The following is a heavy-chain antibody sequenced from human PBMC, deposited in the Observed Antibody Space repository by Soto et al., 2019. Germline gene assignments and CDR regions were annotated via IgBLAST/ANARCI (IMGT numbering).Heavy chain of an antibody. D-gene: IGHD6-19*01. CDR3: ARVLSQWLVPVFDY. J-gene: IGHJ4*02. CDR2: ISAYNGNT. CDR1: GYTFTNYG. V-gene: IGHV1-18*01. Sequence: QVQLVQSGAEVKKPGPSVKVSCKASGYTFTNYGISWVRQAPGQGLEWMGWISAYNGNTNYAQKLQGRVTMTTDTSTSTAYMEMRSLRSDDTAVYYCARVLSQWLVPVFDYWGQGTLVTVSS.